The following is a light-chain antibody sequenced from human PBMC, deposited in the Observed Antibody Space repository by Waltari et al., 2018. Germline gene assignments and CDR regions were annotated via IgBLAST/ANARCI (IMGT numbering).Light chain of an antibody. V-gene: IGKV1-39*01. J-gene: IGKJ4*01. Sequence: DIQMTQSPSSLSASVGDRVTITCRESQSISSYLNWYQQKPGKAPKLLIYAASSLQSGVPSRFSGSGSGTDFTLTISSLQPEDFATYYCQQSYSTLPLTFGGGTKVEIK. CDR3: QQSYSTLPLT. CDR1: QSISSY. CDR2: AAS.